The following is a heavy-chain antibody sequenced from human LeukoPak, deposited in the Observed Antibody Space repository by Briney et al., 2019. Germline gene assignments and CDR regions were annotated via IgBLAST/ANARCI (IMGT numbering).Heavy chain of an antibody. Sequence: PGGSLRLSCAASEFIFSNYAMTWVRQAPGKGLEWVSSISGSGATTYYADSVKGRFTISRDNSKNTLFLQFNSLRAEDTAVYYYAKDKATVAAKGPFDYWGQGTLVTVSS. D-gene: IGHD2-15*01. CDR1: EFIFSNYA. J-gene: IGHJ4*02. CDR2: ISGSGATT. CDR3: AKDKATVAAKGPFDY. V-gene: IGHV3-23*01.